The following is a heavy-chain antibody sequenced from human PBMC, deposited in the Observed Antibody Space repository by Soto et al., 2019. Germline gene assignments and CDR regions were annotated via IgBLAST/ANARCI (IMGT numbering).Heavy chain of an antibody. CDR3: ATQPAKQWAVGGDAFDI. CDR2: ISYDGSNK. CDR1: GFTFSSYA. J-gene: IGHJ3*02. Sequence: QVQLVESGGGVVQPGRSLRLSCAASGFTFSSYAMHWVRQAPGKGLEWVAVISYDGSNKYYADSVKGRFTISRDNSKNTLYLQMNSLRAEDTAVYYCATQPAKQWAVGGDAFDIWGQGTMVTVSS. D-gene: IGHD6-19*01. V-gene: IGHV3-30-3*01.